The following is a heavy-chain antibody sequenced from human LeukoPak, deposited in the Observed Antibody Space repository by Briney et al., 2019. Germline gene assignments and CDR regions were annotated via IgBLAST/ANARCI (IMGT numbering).Heavy chain of an antibody. CDR2: ISGSGGNT. D-gene: IGHD4-17*01. Sequence: TGGSLRLSCAASGFTFSSYAMSWVRQAPGKGLEWVSVISGSGGNTYYADSVKGRITISRDNSKNTLYLQMNSLRVEDTAVYYCAKGGYGDYWSFDYWGQGTLVTVSS. J-gene: IGHJ4*02. CDR1: GFTFSSYA. V-gene: IGHV3-23*01. CDR3: AKGGYGDYWSFDY.